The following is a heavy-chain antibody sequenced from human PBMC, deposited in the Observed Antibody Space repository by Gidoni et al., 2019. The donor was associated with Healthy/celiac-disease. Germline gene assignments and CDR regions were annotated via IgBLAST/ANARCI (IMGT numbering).Heavy chain of an antibody. J-gene: IGHJ6*03. Sequence: QVQLQESGPGLVKPSETLSLTCTVSGGSISSYYWSWIRQPPGKGLEWIGYIYYRGSTNYNPSLKSRVTISVDTSKNQFSLKLSSVTAADTAVYYCARQPPAYYMDVWGKGTTVTVSS. CDR2: IYYRGST. CDR3: ARQPPAYYMDV. CDR1: GGSISSYY. V-gene: IGHV4-59*01.